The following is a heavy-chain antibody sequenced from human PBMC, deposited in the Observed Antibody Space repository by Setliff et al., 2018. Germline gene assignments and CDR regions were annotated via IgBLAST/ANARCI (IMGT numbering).Heavy chain of an antibody. CDR2: IYYSGAT. D-gene: IGHD3-3*01. J-gene: IGHJ4*02. V-gene: IGHV4-39*07. CDR1: GGSIKDEDHY. CDR3: ARALLTMGYFWSGYLDY. Sequence: KPSETLSLTCTVSGGSIKDEDHYWGWIRRPPGKGLEWIGTIYYSGATYHNPSLKSRVTISVDKSKNQFSLKLSSVTAADTAVYYCARALLTMGYFWSGYLDYWGQGTLVTVSS.